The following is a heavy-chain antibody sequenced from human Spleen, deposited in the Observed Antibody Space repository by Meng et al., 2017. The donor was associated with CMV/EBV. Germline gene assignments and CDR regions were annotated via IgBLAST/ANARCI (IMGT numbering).Heavy chain of an antibody. J-gene: IGHJ4*02. Sequence: GESQKIYCAASGFTFSSYEMNWVRKAPGKGLDWVSYISSSGSTIYYADSVKGRFTISRDNAKNSLYLQMNSLRAEDTAVYYCARVGRGYSQYSDYWGQGTLVTVSS. CDR3: ARVGRGYSQYSDY. CDR1: GFTFSSYE. V-gene: IGHV3-48*03. CDR2: ISSSGSTI. D-gene: IGHD5-18*01.